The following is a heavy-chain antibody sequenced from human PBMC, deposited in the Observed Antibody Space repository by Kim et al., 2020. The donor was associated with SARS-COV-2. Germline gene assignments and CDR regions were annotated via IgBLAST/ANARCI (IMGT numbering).Heavy chain of an antibody. V-gene: IGHV4-31*02. CDR3: ARGYYDSPFDY. D-gene: IGHD3-22*01. Sequence: TYYNPSLKSRVTISVDTSKNQFSLKLSSGTAADTAVYYCARGYYDSPFDYWGQGTLVTVSS. J-gene: IGHJ4*02. CDR2: T.